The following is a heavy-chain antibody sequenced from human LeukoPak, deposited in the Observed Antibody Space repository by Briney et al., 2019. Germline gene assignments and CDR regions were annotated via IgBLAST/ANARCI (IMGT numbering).Heavy chain of an antibody. CDR2: INPNTGGT. CDR1: GYTFTGFY. CDR3: AREGTQRWLQFAPYFDY. V-gene: IGHV1-2*02. D-gene: IGHD5-24*01. Sequence: GASVKVSCKASGYTFTGFYMHWVRQAPGQGLEWMGWINPNTGGTKYAQRFQGRVTMTRDTSISTAYMELSSLRSDDTAVYYCAREGTQRWLQFAPYFDYWGQGTLVTVSS. J-gene: IGHJ4*02.